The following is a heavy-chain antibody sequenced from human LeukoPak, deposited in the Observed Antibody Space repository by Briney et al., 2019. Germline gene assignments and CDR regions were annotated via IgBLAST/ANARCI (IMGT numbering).Heavy chain of an antibody. CDR3: AKAFCTSTSCYNVDY. Sequence: SGRSLRLSCAASGFTFSNYAMHWVRQAPGKGLEWVSAISGSGGSTYYADSVKGRFTISRDNSKNTLYLQMNGLRAEDTAVYYCAKAFCTSTSCYNVDYWGQGTLVTVSS. V-gene: IGHV3-23*01. J-gene: IGHJ4*02. CDR2: ISGSGGST. CDR1: GFTFSNYA. D-gene: IGHD2-2*02.